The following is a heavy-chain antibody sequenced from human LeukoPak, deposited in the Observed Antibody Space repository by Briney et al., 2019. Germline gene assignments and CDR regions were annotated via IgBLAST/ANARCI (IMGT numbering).Heavy chain of an antibody. CDR1: GFTFDDYA. D-gene: IGHD4-11*01. CDR2: ISWNSGSI. Sequence: GGSLRFSCAASGFTFDDYAMHWVRQAPGKGLEWVSGISWNSGSIGYADSVKGRFTISRDNAKNSLYLQMNSLRAEDTALYYCAKYSNYLDAFDIWGQGTMVTVSS. J-gene: IGHJ3*02. CDR3: AKYSNYLDAFDI. V-gene: IGHV3-9*01.